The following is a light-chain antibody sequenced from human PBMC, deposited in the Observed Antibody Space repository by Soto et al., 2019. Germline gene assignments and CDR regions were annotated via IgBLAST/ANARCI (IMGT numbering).Light chain of an antibody. CDR3: HQVNDWPRGT. V-gene: IGKV3-15*01. J-gene: IGKJ1*01. CDR1: QSISSY. CDR2: GAS. Sequence: EIVMTQSPATLSVSPGERATLSCRASQSISSYLAWYQQKPGQAPRLLIYGASTRATDIPARFSGGGSGTEFTRTINSLQSEDVAVYYCHQVNDWPRGTFGQGTKVEVK.